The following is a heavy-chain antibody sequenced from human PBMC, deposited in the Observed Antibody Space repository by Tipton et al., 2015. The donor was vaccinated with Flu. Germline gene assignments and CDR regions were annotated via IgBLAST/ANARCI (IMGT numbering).Heavy chain of an antibody. V-gene: IGHV3-7*01. CDR3: ARECTSPSCYGAHHYYGMDV. J-gene: IGHJ6*02. CDR2: IKQDGDEK. D-gene: IGHD2-2*01. Sequence: SLRLSCAASGFSFSTSWMSWVRQAPGRGLEWVANIKQDGDEKQYLDSVKGRFTISRDNAKNSLYLQMSSLRVEDTAVYYCARECTSPSCYGAHHYYGMDVWGQGPKVTVSS. CDR1: GFSFSTSW.